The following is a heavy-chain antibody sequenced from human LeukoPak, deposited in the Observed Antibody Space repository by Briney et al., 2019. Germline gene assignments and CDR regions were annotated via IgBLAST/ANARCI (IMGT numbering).Heavy chain of an antibody. CDR1: GFNFDNFA. J-gene: IGHJ5*01. Sequence: AGGSLRLSCVVSGFNFDNFAMHWVRQPLGKGLEWVAFIRHDGSKNYYADSVKGRFTVSRDDSKNTAYLQMNSLRADDTAVYYCAKERSIQLWFDSWGQGTLVTVSS. CDR3: AKERSIQLWFDS. V-gene: IGHV3-30*02. CDR2: IRHDGSKN. D-gene: IGHD1-1*01.